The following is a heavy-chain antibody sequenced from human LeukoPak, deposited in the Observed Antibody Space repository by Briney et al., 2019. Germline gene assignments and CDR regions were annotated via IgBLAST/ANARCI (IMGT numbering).Heavy chain of an antibody. D-gene: IGHD6-19*01. CDR2: TYYGGST. Sequence: KPSETLSLTCTVSGDSISSSSYYWGWIRQPPGKGLVWIGSTYYGGSTYYNPSLKSRVTICVNTYKNQPTLKLSSVPDADTAVYYCVRGGVPGKKSWFDPWGQGTLVTVSS. CDR1: GDSISSSSYY. CDR3: VRGGVPGKKSWFDP. V-gene: IGHV4-39*01. J-gene: IGHJ5*02.